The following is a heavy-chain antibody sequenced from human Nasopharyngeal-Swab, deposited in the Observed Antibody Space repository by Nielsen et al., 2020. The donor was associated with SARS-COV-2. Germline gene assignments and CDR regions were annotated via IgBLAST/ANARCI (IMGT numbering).Heavy chain of an antibody. D-gene: IGHD3-10*01. CDR1: GFTFNSYW. J-gene: IGHJ6*03. CDR3: ARDIRFEEYMDV. Sequence: GGSLRLSCAASGFTFNSYWMSWVRQAPGKGLEWVANIRQDGSEKYYVDSVKGRFTISRDNAKNSLYLQMNSLRAEDTAVYYCARDIRFEEYMDVWGKGTTVTVSS. V-gene: IGHV3-7*03. CDR2: IRQDGSEK.